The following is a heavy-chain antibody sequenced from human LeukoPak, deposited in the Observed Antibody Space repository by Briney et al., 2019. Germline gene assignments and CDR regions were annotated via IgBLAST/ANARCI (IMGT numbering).Heavy chain of an antibody. CDR2: IWYDGSNQ. CDR3: ARWGDGERFDY. Sequence: LSGGSLRLSCAASGFTFSNHGMHWVRQAPGKGLEWVAVIWYDGSNQYYADSVKGRFTISRDNSKNMVYLQMNSLRAEDTATYYCARWGDGERFDYWGQGTLVTVSS. J-gene: IGHJ4*02. D-gene: IGHD1-1*01. CDR1: GFTFSNHG. V-gene: IGHV3-33*01.